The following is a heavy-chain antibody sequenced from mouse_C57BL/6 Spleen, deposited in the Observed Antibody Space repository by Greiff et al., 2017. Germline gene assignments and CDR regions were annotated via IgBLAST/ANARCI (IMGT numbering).Heavy chain of an antibody. CDR3: ASDTRRSYAMDY. CDR1: GYAFTSYW. J-gene: IGHJ4*01. Sequence: VQLQQSGAELAKPGASVKLSCKASGYAFTSYWMHWVKQRPGQGLEWIGYINPGSGDTKYNEKFKDKATLTADKSSSTAYMQLSSLTYEDSAVYYWASDTRRSYAMDYWGQGTTVTVSS. V-gene: IGHV1-7*01. CDR2: INPGSGDT. D-gene: IGHD5-1-1*01.